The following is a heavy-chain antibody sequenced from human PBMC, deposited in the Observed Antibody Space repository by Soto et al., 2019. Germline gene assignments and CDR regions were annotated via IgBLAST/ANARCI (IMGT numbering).Heavy chain of an antibody. CDR1: GGTFSSYT. CDR2: IIPILGIA. D-gene: IGHD2-15*01. CDR3: AIGYCSGGSCSDAFDI. J-gene: IGHJ3*02. V-gene: IGHV1-69*02. Sequence: GASVKVSCKASGGTFSSYTISWVRQAPGQGLEWMGRIIPILGIANYAQKFQGRVTITADKSTSTAYMELSSLRSEDTAVYYCAIGYCSGGSCSDAFDIWGQGTMVTLAS.